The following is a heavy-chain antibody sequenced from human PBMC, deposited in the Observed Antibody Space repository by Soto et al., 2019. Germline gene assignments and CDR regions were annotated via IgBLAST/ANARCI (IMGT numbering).Heavy chain of an antibody. D-gene: IGHD6-13*01. CDR1: GGPISSYY. CDR3: ARGRRSWYKDWFDP. J-gene: IGHJ5*02. Sequence: SETLSLTCTVSGGPISSYYWSWIRQPPGKGLEWIGYIYYSGSTNYNPSLKSRVTISVDTSKDQFSLKLSSVTAADTAVYYCARGRRSWYKDWFDPWGQGTLVTVSS. CDR2: IYYSGST. V-gene: IGHV4-59*01.